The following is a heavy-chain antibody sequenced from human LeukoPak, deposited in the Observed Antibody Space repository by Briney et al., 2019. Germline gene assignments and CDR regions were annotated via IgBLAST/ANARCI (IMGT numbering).Heavy chain of an antibody. CDR1: GFTSSSYS. CDR3: ARDYGGSYFDY. V-gene: IGHV3-21*01. J-gene: IGHJ4*02. Sequence: PGGSLRLSCAASGFTSSSYSMNWVRQAPGKGLEWVSSISSSSSYIYYADSAKGRFTISRDNAKNSLYLQMNGLRAEDTAVYYCARDYGGSYFDYWGQGTLVTVSS. CDR2: ISSSSSYI. D-gene: IGHD3-16*01.